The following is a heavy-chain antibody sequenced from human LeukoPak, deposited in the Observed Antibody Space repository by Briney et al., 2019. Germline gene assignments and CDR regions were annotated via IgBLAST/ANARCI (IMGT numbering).Heavy chain of an antibody. CDR2: IYSGGST. CDR1: GFTVSSNY. V-gene: IGHV3-66*01. Sequence: QPGGSLRLSCAASGFTVSSNYMSWVRQAPGKGLEWVSVIYSGGSTYYADSVKGRFTISRDNSKNTLYLQMNSLRAEDTAVYYCARDRYSSSWYAPFDPWGQGTLVTVSS. CDR3: ARDRYSSSWYAPFDP. D-gene: IGHD6-13*01. J-gene: IGHJ5*02.